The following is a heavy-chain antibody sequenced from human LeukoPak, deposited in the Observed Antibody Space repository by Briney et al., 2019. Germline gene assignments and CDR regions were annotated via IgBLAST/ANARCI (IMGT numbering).Heavy chain of an antibody. CDR2: IYPGDSDT. Sequence: GESLKISCKGSGYSFTSYWIGWVRQMPGKGLERMGIIYPGDSDTRYSPSFQGQVTISADKSISTAYLQWSSLKASDTAMYYCARRGMDYYDSSGDFSFDYWGQGTLVTVSS. V-gene: IGHV5-51*01. CDR3: ARRGMDYYDSSGDFSFDY. J-gene: IGHJ4*02. D-gene: IGHD3-22*01. CDR1: GYSFTSYW.